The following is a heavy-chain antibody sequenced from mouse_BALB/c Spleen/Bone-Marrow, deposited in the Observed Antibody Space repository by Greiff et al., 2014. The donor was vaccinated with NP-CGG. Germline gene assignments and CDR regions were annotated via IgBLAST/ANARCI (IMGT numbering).Heavy chain of an antibody. J-gene: IGHJ4*01. V-gene: IGHV1-69*01. D-gene: IGHD2-4*01. CDR3: GRGGHDFSLDY. CDR1: GYTFTDKW. Sequence: QVQLQQSGAELGMPGASVKMSCKASGYTFTDKWMYWVKQRPGQGLEWIGAIDTSDSYTNYNQKFLGKASLTVDASSSTAYMQVSSLTSDDSAVYYCGRGGHDFSLDYWGQGTSVTVSS. CDR2: IDTSDSYT.